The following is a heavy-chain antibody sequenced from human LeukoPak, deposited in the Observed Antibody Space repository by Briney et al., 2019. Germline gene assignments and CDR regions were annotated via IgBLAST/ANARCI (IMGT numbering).Heavy chain of an antibody. Sequence: ASVKVSCKASGYTFLGYYLHWVRQAPGQGLEWMAWIDPYTGNTHYAQKFQGRITVTRDTSVSTTCMELSWLTSDDTARYYCAREYSASEHWGQGTLVTVSA. CDR1: GYTFLGYY. V-gene: IGHV1-2*02. J-gene: IGHJ4*02. D-gene: IGHD5-12*01. CDR3: AREYSASEH. CDR2: IDPYTGNT.